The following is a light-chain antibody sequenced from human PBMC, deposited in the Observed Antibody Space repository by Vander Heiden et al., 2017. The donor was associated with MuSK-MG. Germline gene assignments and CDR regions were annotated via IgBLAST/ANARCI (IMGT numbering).Light chain of an antibody. CDR2: DAS. CDR3: HQYDNLPFT. Sequence: DIQMTQSPSSLSASIGERVTITCQASQGVGKFLNWYRQRPGKAPNLLIYDASNWEEGAPSRFSGSGSGTDFTLTINSRRPEDVGTYYCHQYDNLPFTFGQGTKVDVK. CDR1: QGVGKF. J-gene: IGKJ3*01. V-gene: IGKV1-33*01.